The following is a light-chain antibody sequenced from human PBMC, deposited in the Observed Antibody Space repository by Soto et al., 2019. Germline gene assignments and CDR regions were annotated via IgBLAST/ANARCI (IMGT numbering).Light chain of an antibody. CDR2: AAS. J-gene: IGKJ5*01. V-gene: IGKV1-39*01. Sequence: DVQMTKSPSSLCASLGDRVTIPSLASQRISSYVYWYQQKPGKAPKLLIYAASSLQSGVPSRFSGSESGTDFTLTISILQPEDFVTYCCQQSYSTPITFGQGTRLEIK. CDR1: QRISSY. CDR3: QQSYSTPIT.